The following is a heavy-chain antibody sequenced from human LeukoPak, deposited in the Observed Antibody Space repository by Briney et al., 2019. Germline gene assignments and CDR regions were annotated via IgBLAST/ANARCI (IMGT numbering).Heavy chain of an antibody. CDR2: INPNSGGT. J-gene: IGHJ4*02. Sequence: ASVKVSCKASGYTFTGYYMHWARQAPGQGLEWMGWINPNSGGTNYAQKFQGRVTMTRDTSISTAYMELSRLRSDDTAVYYCARDSSYDFYPTGYWGQGTLVTVSS. CDR1: GYTFTGYY. D-gene: IGHD5-12*01. CDR3: ARDSSYDFYPTGY. V-gene: IGHV1-2*02.